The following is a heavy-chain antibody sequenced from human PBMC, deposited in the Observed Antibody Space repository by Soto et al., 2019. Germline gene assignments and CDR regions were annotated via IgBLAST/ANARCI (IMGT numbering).Heavy chain of an antibody. CDR1: GFTFSSYG. V-gene: IGHV3-33*01. CDR3: ARGGFWSGFYYYYGMDV. Sequence: QVQLVESGGGVVQPGRSLRLSCAASGFTFSSYGMHWVRQAPGKGLEWVAVIWYDGSNKYYADSVKGRFTISRDNSTNTLYLQMNSLRAEDTAVYYCARGGFWSGFYYYYGMDVWGQGTTVTVSS. D-gene: IGHD3-3*01. J-gene: IGHJ6*02. CDR2: IWYDGSNK.